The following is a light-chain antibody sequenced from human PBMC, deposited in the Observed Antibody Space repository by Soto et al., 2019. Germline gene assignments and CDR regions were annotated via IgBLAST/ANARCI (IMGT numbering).Light chain of an antibody. V-gene: IGKV3-20*01. CDR1: ETITNND. Sequence: EIGLMQSPDILSLSPGERATVSCRASETITNNDLAWYQQKPGQAPRHLLYGASTRPTGIPDRFSGSGSGTDFTLTIDRLEPEDFAVYFCHHYGSSPPYTFGPGTKPDIK. CDR2: GAS. CDR3: HHYGSSPPYT. J-gene: IGKJ2*01.